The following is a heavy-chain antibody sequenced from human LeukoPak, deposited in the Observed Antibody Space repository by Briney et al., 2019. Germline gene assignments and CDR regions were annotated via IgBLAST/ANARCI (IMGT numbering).Heavy chain of an antibody. Sequence: NLHWKGSGYSLRNCRIGWERQAPGQGLEWKGWINPNSGGTNYAQKFQGRVTMTRDTSISTAYMELSRLRSDDTAVYYCAIIAVAGLASFDYWGQGTLVTVSS. J-gene: IGHJ4*02. CDR1: GYSLRNCR. CDR3: AIIAVAGLASFDY. V-gene: IGHV1-2*02. D-gene: IGHD6-19*01. CDR2: INPNSGGT.